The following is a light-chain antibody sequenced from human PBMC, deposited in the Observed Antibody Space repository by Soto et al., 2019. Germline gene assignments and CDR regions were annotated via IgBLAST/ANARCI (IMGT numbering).Light chain of an antibody. J-gene: IGLJ3*02. V-gene: IGLV2-14*01. CDR3: SSYTSSSTWV. CDR1: SSDVGGYNY. CDR2: EVS. Sequence: QSVLTQPASVSGSPGQSITISCTGTSSDVGGYNYVSWYQQHTGKAPKLMIYEVSNRPSGVSNRFSGSKSGNKASLTISGLQAEDEADYYCSSYTSSSTWVFGGGTKLTVL.